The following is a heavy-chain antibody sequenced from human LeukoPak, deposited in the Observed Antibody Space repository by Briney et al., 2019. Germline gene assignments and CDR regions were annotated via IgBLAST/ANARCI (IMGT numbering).Heavy chain of an antibody. D-gene: IGHD2-21*02. V-gene: IGHV4-31*03. Sequence: SETLSLTCTVSGGSISSGGYYWSWIRQHPGKGLEWIGYIYYSGSTYYTPSLKNRVTISVATSKNQFSLRLSSVTAVDTAVYYCARGGGDYSWYFDLWGRGTLVTVSS. CDR3: ARGGGDYSWYFDL. CDR1: GGSISSGGYY. J-gene: IGHJ2*01. CDR2: IYYSGST.